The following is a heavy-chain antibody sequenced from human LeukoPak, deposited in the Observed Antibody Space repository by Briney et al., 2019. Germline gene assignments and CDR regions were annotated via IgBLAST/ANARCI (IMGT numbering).Heavy chain of an antibody. J-gene: IGHJ3*02. CDR2: INHSGST. D-gene: IGHD5-18*01. CDR1: GGSFSGYY. V-gene: IGHV4-34*01. Sequence: KSSETLSLTCAVYGGSFSGYYWSWIRQPPGKGLEWIGEINHSGSTNYNPSLKSRVTISVDTSKNQFSLKLSSVTAADTAVYYCARGSRRAGRGYSYGSDAFDIWGQGTMVTVSS. CDR3: ARGSRRAGRGYSYGSDAFDI.